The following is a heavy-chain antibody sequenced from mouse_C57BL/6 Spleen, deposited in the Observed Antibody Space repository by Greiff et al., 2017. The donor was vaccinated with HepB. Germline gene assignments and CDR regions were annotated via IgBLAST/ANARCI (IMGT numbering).Heavy chain of an antibody. CDR3: TTNRLFSY. Sequence: EVQLQQSGAELVRPGASVKLSCTASGFNIKDDYMHWVKQRPEQGLEWIGWIDPENGDTEYASKFQGKATITADTSSNTAYLQLSSLASEDTSVYYCTTNRLFSYWGQGTLVTVSA. CDR2: IDPENGDT. J-gene: IGHJ3*01. V-gene: IGHV14-4*01. CDR1: GFNIKDDY.